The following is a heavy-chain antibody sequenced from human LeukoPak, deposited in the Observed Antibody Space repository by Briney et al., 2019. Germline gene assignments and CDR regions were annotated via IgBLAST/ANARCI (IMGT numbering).Heavy chain of an antibody. Sequence: PSGTLSLTCAVSGGSISSSNWWSWVRQPPGKGLEWIGYIYYSGSTNYNPSLKSRVTISVDTSKNQFSLKLSSVTAADTAVYYCARRGGSDVKRFDYWGQGTRVTVSS. CDR2: IYYSGST. CDR3: ARRGGSDVKRFDY. V-gene: IGHV4-4*02. D-gene: IGHD6-19*01. J-gene: IGHJ4*02. CDR1: GGSISSSNW.